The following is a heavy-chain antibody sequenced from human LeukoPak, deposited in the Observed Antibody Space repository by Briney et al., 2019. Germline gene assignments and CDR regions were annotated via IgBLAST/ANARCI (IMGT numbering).Heavy chain of an antibody. CDR3: ARDLVVPAATGDY. D-gene: IGHD2-2*01. Sequence: GASVKVSCKASGGTFSSYAISWVRQAPGQGLEWMGGIIPIFGTANYAQKFQGRVTITADESTSTAYMELSSVRSEDTAVYYCARDLVVPAATGDYWGQGTLVTVSS. CDR1: GGTFSSYA. J-gene: IGHJ4*02. V-gene: IGHV1-69*13. CDR2: IIPIFGTA.